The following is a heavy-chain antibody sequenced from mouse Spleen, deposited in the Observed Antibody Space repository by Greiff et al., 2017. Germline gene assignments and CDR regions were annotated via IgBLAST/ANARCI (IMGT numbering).Heavy chain of an antibody. D-gene: IGHD1-1*01. J-gene: IGHJ1*01. CDR1: GYTFTDYY. CDR2: INPYNGGT. V-gene: IGHV1-19*01. CDR3: ARGVGYYYGSSPWYFDV. Sequence: EVQLVESGPVLVKPGASVKMSCKASGYTFTDYYMNWVKQSHGKSLEWIGVINPYNGGTSYNQKFKGKATLTVDKSSSTAYMELNSLTSEDSAVYYCARGVGYYYGSSPWYFDVWGAGTTVTVSS.